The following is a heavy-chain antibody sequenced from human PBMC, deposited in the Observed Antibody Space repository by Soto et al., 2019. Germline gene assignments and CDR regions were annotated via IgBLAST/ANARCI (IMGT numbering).Heavy chain of an antibody. V-gene: IGHV4-59*01. CDR3: ARELWFGETNWFDP. CDR2: IYYSGST. Sequence: SETLSLTCTVSGGSISSYYWSWIRQPPGKGLEWIGYIYYSGSTNYNPSLKSRVTISVDTSKNQFSLKLSPVTAADTAVYYCARELWFGETNWFDPWGQGTLVTVSS. D-gene: IGHD3-10*01. CDR1: GGSISSYY. J-gene: IGHJ5*02.